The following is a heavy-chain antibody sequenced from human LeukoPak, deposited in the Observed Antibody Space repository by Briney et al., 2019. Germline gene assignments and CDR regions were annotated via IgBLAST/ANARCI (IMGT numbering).Heavy chain of an antibody. CDR1: GYTFTSYG. CDR3: AKDYGGNSVGYFDY. J-gene: IGHJ4*02. V-gene: IGHV1-18*01. CDR2: ISAYNGNT. D-gene: IGHD4-23*01. Sequence: ASVKVSCKASGYTFTSYGISWVRQAPGQGLEWMGWISAYNGNTNYAQKLQGRVAMTTDTSTSTAYMELRSLSSDDTAVYYCAKDYGGNSVGYFDYWGQGTLVTVSS.